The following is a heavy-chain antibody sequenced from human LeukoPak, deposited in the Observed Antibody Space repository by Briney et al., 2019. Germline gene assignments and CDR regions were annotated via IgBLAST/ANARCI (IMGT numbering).Heavy chain of an antibody. Sequence: GGSLRLSCAASGFTFSSYGMHWVRQAPGKGLEWVAFIRYDGSNKYYADSVKGRFTISRDNSKNTLYLQTNSLRAEDTAVYYCAKEGMATITNWIFDYWGQGTLVTVSS. D-gene: IGHD5-24*01. CDR3: AKEGMATITNWIFDY. CDR1: GFTFSSYG. J-gene: IGHJ4*02. V-gene: IGHV3-30*02. CDR2: IRYDGSNK.